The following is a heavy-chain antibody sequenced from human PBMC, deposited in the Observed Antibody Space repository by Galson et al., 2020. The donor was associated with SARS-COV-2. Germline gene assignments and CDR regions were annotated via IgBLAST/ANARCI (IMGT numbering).Heavy chain of an antibody. CDR2: IWYSGST. D-gene: IGHD2-2*01. V-gene: IGHV4-31*03. CDR1: VDSISSGGYY. CDR3: ALMRMGGSNFDY. J-gene: IGHJ4*02. Sequence: SETLSLTCTVSVDSISSGGYYWNWIRQHPGKGLEWIGYIWYSGSTYYNPSLKSRVSISIDASKNQFSVKLSSVTAADTAVYYCALMRMGGSNFDYWGQGTLVTVSP.